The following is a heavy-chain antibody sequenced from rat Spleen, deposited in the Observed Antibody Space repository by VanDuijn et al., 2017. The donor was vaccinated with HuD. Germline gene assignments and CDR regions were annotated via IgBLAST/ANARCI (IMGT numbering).Heavy chain of an antibody. V-gene: IGHV5S13*01. J-gene: IGHJ3*01. Sequence: EVQLVESGGGLVQPGRSLKLSCAASGFTFSNYGMAWVRQTPTKGLEWVASISTGGGNTYYRDSVKGRFTISRDNAKGTLYLQMDSLNSEDTATYFCARSSGYTTYMSNWFTYWGQGTLVTVSS. CDR1: GFTFSNYG. CDR3: ARSSGYTTYMSNWFTY. CDR2: ISTGGGNT. D-gene: IGHD1-2*01.